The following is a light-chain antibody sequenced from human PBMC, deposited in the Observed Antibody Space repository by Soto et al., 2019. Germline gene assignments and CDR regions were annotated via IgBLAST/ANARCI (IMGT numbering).Light chain of an antibody. Sequence: QSALTQPPSVSAAPGQKVTISCSGSSSNIGINDVSWYQQLPGTAPKLLNYDNYRRPSGIPDRFSGSKSGTSATLGITGLQTGDEADYYCGTWDSSLSVNHVFGTGTKVTVL. J-gene: IGLJ1*01. CDR2: DNY. CDR3: GTWDSSLSVNHV. CDR1: SSNIGIND. V-gene: IGLV1-51*01.